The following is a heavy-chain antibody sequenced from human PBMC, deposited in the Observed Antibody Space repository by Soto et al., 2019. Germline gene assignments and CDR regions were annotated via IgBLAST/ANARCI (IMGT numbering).Heavy chain of an antibody. CDR2: INQDGSAK. V-gene: IGHV3-7*03. CDR1: EFIFNTHW. Sequence: PGGSLRLSCVASEFIFNTHWMSWVRQAQGKGLEWVASINQDGSAKKYGKSVKGRFTISRDNSKNTVYLQMNILRDEEPAVFYCAKEVGYRIGPYYFDYWGQGTLVTVSS. D-gene: IGHD2-15*01. CDR3: AKEVGYRIGPYYFDY. J-gene: IGHJ4*02.